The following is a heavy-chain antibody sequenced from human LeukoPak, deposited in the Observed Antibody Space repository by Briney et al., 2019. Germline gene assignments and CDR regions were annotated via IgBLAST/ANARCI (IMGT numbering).Heavy chain of an antibody. CDR1: GGSISSYY. D-gene: IGHD3-22*01. CDR2: IYTSGST. CDR3: ARVKGLRYYDSSGVLGAFDI. V-gene: IGHV4-4*07. Sequence: SETLSLTCTVSGGSISSYYWSWIRQPAGKGLEWIGRIYTSGSTNYNPSLKSRVTMSVDTSKNQFSLKLSSVTAADTAVYYCARVKGLRYYDSSGVLGAFDIWGQGTMVTVSS. J-gene: IGHJ3*02.